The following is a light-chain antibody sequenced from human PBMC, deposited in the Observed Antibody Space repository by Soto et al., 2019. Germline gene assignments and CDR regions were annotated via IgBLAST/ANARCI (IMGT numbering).Light chain of an antibody. CDR1: QSISSW. CDR2: KAS. CDR3: QQYDSYST. Sequence: DIQMTQSPSTLSASVEDRVTITCRASQSISSWLAWYQQRPGKAPKLLIYKASSLESGVPSRFSGSGSGTEFTLTISSLPPDDFATYYCQQYDSYSTFGQGTKVDIK. J-gene: IGKJ1*01. V-gene: IGKV1-5*03.